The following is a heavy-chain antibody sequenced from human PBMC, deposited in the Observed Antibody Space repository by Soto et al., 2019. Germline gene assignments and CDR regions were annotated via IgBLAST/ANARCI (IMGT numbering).Heavy chain of an antibody. CDR2: ISGSGGST. Sequence: GGSLRLSCAASGFTFSSYAMSWVRQAPGKGLEWVSAISGSGGSTYYADSVKGRFTISRDNSKNTLYLQMNSLRAEDTAVYYCAKDPGAQQLVHWAFDIWGQGTMVTVSS. D-gene: IGHD6-13*01. J-gene: IGHJ3*02. V-gene: IGHV3-23*01. CDR3: AKDPGAQQLVHWAFDI. CDR1: GFTFSSYA.